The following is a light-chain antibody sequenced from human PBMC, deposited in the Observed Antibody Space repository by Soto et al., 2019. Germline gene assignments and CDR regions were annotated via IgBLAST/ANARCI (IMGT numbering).Light chain of an antibody. CDR1: QTISSW. CDR3: QQYNSYSRT. J-gene: IGKJ1*01. V-gene: IGKV1-5*03. Sequence: DIQMTQSPSTLSGSVGDRVTITCRASQTISSWLAWYQQKPGKAPNLLIYKASSLESGVPSRFSGSGSGTEFTLTISSLQPDDFATYYCQQYNSYSRTFGQGTKVDNK. CDR2: KAS.